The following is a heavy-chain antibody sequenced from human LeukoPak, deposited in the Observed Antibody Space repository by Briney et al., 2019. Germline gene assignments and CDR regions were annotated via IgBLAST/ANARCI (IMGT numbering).Heavy chain of an antibody. J-gene: IGHJ4*02. D-gene: IGHD3-9*01. CDR3: ARGRYDILTGYYYDY. V-gene: IGHV3-33*01. Sequence: GGSLRLSCAASGFTFSSYGMHWVRQAPGKGLEWVAVIWYDGSNKYYADSVKGRFTISRGNSKNTLYLQMNSLRAEDTAVYYCARGRYDILTGYYYDYWGQGTLVTVSS. CDR1: GFTFSSYG. CDR2: IWYDGSNK.